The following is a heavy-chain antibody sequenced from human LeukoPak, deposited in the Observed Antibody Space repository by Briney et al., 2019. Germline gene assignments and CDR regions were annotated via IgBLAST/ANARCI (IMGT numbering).Heavy chain of an antibody. D-gene: IGHD1-26*01. CDR1: GGSISNNY. V-gene: IGHV4-4*09. J-gene: IGHJ4*02. CDR2: IDSSGST. CDR3: ARHGFKLVGSSTIYFDN. Sequence: SETLSLTCTVSGGSISNNYWSWIRQSPGKGLEWIAYIDSSGSTDYNPSLESRVTISVDTSKNQFSLKLNSVTAADTAVYYCARHGFKLVGSSTIYFDNWGQGTLVTVSS.